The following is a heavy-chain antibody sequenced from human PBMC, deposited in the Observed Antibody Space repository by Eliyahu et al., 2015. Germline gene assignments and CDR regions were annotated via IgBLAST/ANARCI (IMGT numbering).Heavy chain of an antibody. CDR3: ARETIFGVVNMFDY. V-gene: IGHV4-4*07. J-gene: IGHJ4*02. CDR2: IYTSGNT. D-gene: IGHD3-3*01. CDR1: GGSVSSYF. Sequence: QVQLQESGPGLVKPSEXLSLTCSVSGGSVSSYFWSWIRQPAGKGLEXIGRIYTSGNTIYNPSLKSRVTMSVDTSKXQFSLKLSSVTAADTAVYYCARETIFGVVNMFDYWGQGTLVTVPS.